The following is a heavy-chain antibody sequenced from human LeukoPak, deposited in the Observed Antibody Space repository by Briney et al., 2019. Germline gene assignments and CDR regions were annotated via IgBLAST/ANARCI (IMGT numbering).Heavy chain of an antibody. J-gene: IGHJ4*02. V-gene: IGHV4-59*01. CDR2: IYYSRTT. CDR3: ARGYCSGGSCYPASSFDY. Sequence: SETLSLTCAVYGGSFSGYYWSWIRQPPGKGLEWIGYIYYSRTTNYNPSLKSRVTISVDTSKNQFSLKLTSVTAADTAVYYCARGYCSGGSCYPASSFDYWGQGTLVTVSS. CDR1: GGSFSGYY. D-gene: IGHD2-15*01.